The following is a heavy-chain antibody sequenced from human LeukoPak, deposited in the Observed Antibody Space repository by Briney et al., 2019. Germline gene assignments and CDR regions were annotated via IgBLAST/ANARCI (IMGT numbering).Heavy chain of an antibody. J-gene: IGHJ4*02. CDR2: ISSSSSYI. CDR3: ARALIAAVVLLPDY. CDR1: GFTFSSYS. D-gene: IGHD6-13*01. V-gene: IGHV3-21*01. Sequence: GGSLRLSCAASGFTFSSYSMNWVRQAPGKGLEWVSSISSSSSYIYYADSVKGRFTISRDNSKNTLYLQMNSLRAGDTAVYYCARALIAAVVLLPDYWGQGTLVTVSS.